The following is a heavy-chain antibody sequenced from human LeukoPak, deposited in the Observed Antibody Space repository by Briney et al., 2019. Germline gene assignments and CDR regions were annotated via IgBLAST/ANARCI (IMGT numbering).Heavy chain of an antibody. CDR3: GVTTDFYYYYGMDV. CDR1: GYTFTSYD. J-gene: IGHJ6*02. V-gene: IGHV1-8*01. CDR2: MNPNSGNT. D-gene: IGHD4-17*01. Sequence: SVKVSCKASGYTFTSYDINWVRQATGQGLEWMGWMNPNSGNTGYAQKFQGRVTMTRNTSISTAYMELSSLRSEDTAVYYCGVTTDFYYYYGMDVWGQGTTVTVSS.